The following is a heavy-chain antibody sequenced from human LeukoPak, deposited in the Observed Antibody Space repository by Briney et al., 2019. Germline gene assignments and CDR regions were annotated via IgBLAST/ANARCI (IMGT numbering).Heavy chain of an antibody. CDR3: ARDNMDYYGSGSYPWFDP. CDR1: GGSISSYY. Sequence: SETLSLTCTVSGGSISSYYWSWIRQPAGKGLEWIGRIYTSGSTNYNPSLKSRVTMSVDTSRNQFSLKLSSATAADTAVYYCARDNMDYYGSGSYPWFDPWGQGTLVTVSS. V-gene: IGHV4-4*07. CDR2: IYTSGST. J-gene: IGHJ5*02. D-gene: IGHD3-10*01.